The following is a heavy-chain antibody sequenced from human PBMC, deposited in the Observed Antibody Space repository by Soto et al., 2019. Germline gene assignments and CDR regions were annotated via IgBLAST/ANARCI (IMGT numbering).Heavy chain of an antibody. CDR2: IYYTGAA. CDR1: GGCIDTGGVY. D-gene: IGHD2-2*02. CDR3: ASGTLNDIPFAS. Sequence: QVQLQESGPGLVKPSQTLTLTCSVSGGCIDTGGVYWSWARQLPGKGLQWIGYIYYTGAAYSHPALKRRFVISVDTSANQFSLSLTSRTAADTAVYYCASGTLNDIPFASWGQGRRVTVSS. V-gene: IGHV4-31*03. J-gene: IGHJ4*02.